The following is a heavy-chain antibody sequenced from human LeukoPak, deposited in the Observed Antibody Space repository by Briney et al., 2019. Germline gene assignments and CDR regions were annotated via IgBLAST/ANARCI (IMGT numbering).Heavy chain of an antibody. J-gene: IGHJ4*02. Sequence: PGGSLRLSCAASGFTFSNYAMSWVRQPPGKGLEWIGEIYHSGSTNYNPSLKSRVTISVDKSKNQFSLKLSSVTAADTAVYYCARGGYWGQGTLVTVSP. D-gene: IGHD5-12*01. CDR3: ARGGY. CDR1: GFTFSNYAM. V-gene: IGHV4-4*02. CDR2: IYHSGST.